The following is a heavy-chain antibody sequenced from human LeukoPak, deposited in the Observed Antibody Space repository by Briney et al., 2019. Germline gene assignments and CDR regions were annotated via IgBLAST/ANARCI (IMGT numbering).Heavy chain of an antibody. CDR3: AKERLGGNYGDYAVDY. Sequence: GGSLRLSCAASGFTFTSYAMGWVRQAPGKGLEWVSSVSGSGDGTYYADSVKGRFTISRDNSKKTLDLHMDSLRAEDTAVYYCAKERLGGNYGDYAVDYWGQGTMVIVSS. V-gene: IGHV3-23*01. J-gene: IGHJ4*02. CDR1: GFTFTSYA. D-gene: IGHD4-17*01. CDR2: VSGSGDGT.